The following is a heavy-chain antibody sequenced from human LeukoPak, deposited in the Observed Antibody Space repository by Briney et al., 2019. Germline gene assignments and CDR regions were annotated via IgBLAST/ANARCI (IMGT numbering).Heavy chain of an antibody. CDR3: ARAPLLEWELPPDSTYFDY. CDR1: GYTFTGYY. D-gene: IGHD1-26*01. J-gene: IGHJ4*02. Sequence: ASVKVSCKASGYTFTGYYMHWVRQAPGQGLEWMGWINPNSGGTNYAQKFQGRVTMTRDTSISTAYMELSRLRSDDTAVYYCARAPLLEWELPPDSTYFDYWGQGTLVTVSS. CDR2: INPNSGGT. V-gene: IGHV1-2*02.